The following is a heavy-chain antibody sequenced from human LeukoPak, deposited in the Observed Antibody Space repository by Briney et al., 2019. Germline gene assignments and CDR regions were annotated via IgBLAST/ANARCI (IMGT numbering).Heavy chain of an antibody. D-gene: IGHD2-2*01. J-gene: IGHJ5*02. V-gene: IGHV3-23*01. CDR3: ATGYCSSTSCPNWFDP. CDR1: GFTFSSYA. Sequence: GGSLRLSCAASGFTFSSYAMSWVRQAPGKGLEWVSAISGSGGSTYYADSVKGRFTISRDNSKNTLYLQMNSLRAEDTAVYYCATGYCSSTSCPNWFDPRGQGTLVTVSS. CDR2: ISGSGGST.